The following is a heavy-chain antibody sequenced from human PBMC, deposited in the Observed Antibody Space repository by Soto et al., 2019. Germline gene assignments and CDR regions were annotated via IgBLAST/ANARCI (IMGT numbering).Heavy chain of an antibody. Sequence: GPPLVNPTQTLTLTCPFSGFSLSSSGVGVGWIRQPPGKALEWLALIYWDDDKRYSPSLKSRLTITKDTSKNQVVLTITNVDPVDTAPYYCPHSYLVGATSYNWFDAWGQGTLVTVAA. CDR2: IYWDDDK. J-gene: IGHJ5*02. D-gene: IGHD1-26*01. CDR1: GFSLSSSGVG. V-gene: IGHV2-5*02. CDR3: PHSYLVGATSYNWFDA.